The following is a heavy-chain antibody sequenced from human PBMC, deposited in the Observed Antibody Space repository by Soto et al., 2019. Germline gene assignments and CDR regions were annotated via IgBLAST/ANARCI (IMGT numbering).Heavy chain of an antibody. D-gene: IGHD1-26*01. CDR3: ARERHRGYSASLDAFDI. CDR1: GDSVSSNSAA. Sequence: PSQTLSLTCAISGDSVSSNSAAWNWIRQSPSRGLEWLGRTYYRSKWYNDYAVSVKSRITINPDTSKNQFSLRLNSVTPEDTAVYYCARERHRGYSASLDAFDIWGQGTMVTVSS. CDR2: TYYRSKWYN. V-gene: IGHV6-1*01. J-gene: IGHJ3*02.